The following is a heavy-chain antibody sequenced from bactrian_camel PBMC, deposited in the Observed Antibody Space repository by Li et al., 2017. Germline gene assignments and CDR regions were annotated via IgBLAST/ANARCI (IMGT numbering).Heavy chain of an antibody. V-gene: IGHV3S53*01. Sequence: HVQLVESGGASVQSGGSLRLSCAVSGYTRNYKCMAWFRQAPGREREGVAAIDSDGSTSYADSVKGRFTTSRDNAKNTVYLLMNGLKPEDTAVYYCVTPNPDARGGFDHWGQGTQVTVS. J-gene: IGHJ4*01. CDR2: IDSDGST. D-gene: IGHD7*01. CDR3: VTPNPDARGGFDH. CDR1: GYTRNYKC.